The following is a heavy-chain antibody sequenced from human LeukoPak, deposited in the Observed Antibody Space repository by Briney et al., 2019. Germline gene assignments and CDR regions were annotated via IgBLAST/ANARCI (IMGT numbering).Heavy chain of an antibody. CDR2: IKQDGSEK. CDR3: ARDLRTYYPRHFDS. Sequence: PGGSLRLSCAASGFTFSSYWMTWVRQAPGKGLEWVANIKQDGSEKYYVDSVKGRFAISRDNAKNSLYLQLNSLRAEDTAVYFCARDLRTYYPRHFDSWGQGTLVTVSS. V-gene: IGHV3-7*04. J-gene: IGHJ4*02. D-gene: IGHD3-22*01. CDR1: GFTFSSYW.